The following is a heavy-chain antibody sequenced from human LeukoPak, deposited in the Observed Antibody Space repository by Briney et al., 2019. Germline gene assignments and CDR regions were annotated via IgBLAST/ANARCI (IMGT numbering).Heavy chain of an antibody. D-gene: IGHD5-18*01. CDR2: ISGSGGTT. CDR1: GFTFTNAW. J-gene: IGHJ4*02. Sequence: GGSLRLSCEASGFTFTNAWMRWVRQAPGMGLEWVSSISGSGGTTFFADSVKGRFTISRDNSKNTQYLQMNSLRAEDTAVYFCAKGGYNYVIDYWGQGTLVTVSS. CDR3: AKGGYNYVIDY. V-gene: IGHV3-23*01.